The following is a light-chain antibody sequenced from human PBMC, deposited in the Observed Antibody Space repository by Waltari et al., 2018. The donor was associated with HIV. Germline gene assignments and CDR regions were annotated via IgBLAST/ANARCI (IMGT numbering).Light chain of an antibody. J-gene: IGLJ2*01. CDR1: NIGSKS. CDR3: HVWDSRSVT. CDR2: DDS. Sequence: SYVLTQPPSVSVAPGKTARITCGGNNIGSKSVHWYQQRRGQAPVLVIYDDSDRPSGIPERFSGSNSGNTATLTISRVEAGDEADYYCHVWDSRSVTFGGGTKLTVV. V-gene: IGLV3-21*04.